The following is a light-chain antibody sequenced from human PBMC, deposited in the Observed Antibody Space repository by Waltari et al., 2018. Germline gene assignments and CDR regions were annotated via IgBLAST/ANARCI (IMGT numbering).Light chain of an antibody. CDR3: QQRRNWPLT. J-gene: IGKJ4*01. Sequence: EIVLTQSPDILSFSPGERATLSCRASQSVGTYLAWYQQRPGQPPRLLIYDASYRATGIPARFSGSGSGTDFTLTISSLQPEDFAVYYCQQRRNWPLTFGGGTRVQI. V-gene: IGKV3-11*01. CDR1: QSVGTY. CDR2: DAS.